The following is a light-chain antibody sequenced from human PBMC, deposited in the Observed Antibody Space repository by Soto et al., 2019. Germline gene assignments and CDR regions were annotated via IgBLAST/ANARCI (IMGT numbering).Light chain of an antibody. Sequence: EIVMTQSPATLSVSPGERATLSCRASQSVSTSLAWYQQKPGQAPRLLISGASNRATGVPARFSGSGSETEFTLTISSLQSEDFAVYYCQQYNNRWTFGQGTKVEIK. CDR1: QSVSTS. CDR2: GAS. CDR3: QQYNNRWT. V-gene: IGKV3-15*01. J-gene: IGKJ1*01.